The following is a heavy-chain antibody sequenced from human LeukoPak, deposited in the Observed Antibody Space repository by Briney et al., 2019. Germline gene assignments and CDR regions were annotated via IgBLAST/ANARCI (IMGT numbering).Heavy chain of an antibody. V-gene: IGHV3-23*01. CDR3: AREGFAL. D-gene: IGHD3-3*01. J-gene: IGHJ3*01. Sequence: GGSLRLSCAASGCTFNNYDMTWVRQAPGKGLEWVSAITGNDRSTFYADSVKGRFTISRDNSMNTVYMHMNGLRAEDTAVYYCAREGFALWGQGKMVTVSS. CDR2: ITGNDRST. CDR1: GCTFNNYD.